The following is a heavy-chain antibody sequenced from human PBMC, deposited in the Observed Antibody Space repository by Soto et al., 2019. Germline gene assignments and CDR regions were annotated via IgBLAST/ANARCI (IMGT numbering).Heavy chain of an antibody. CDR3: ARDESRADYFD. CDR2: INPNSGGA. D-gene: IGHD3-9*01. J-gene: IGHJ4*02. CDR1: GYTFTDYF. V-gene: IGHV1-2*02. Sequence: QVQLVQSGAEVKKPGASVKVSCKASGYTFTDYFIHWVRQAPGQGLEWMGWINPNSGGANYGQKFQDRVTLTRDTSITTAYMEVSRLRSDDTAVYFCARDESRADYFDWGQGTLVTVSS.